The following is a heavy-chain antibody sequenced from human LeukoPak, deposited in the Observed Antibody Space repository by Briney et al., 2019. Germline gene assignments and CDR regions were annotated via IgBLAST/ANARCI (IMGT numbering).Heavy chain of an antibody. V-gene: IGHV3-23*01. CDR3: AKDIWRWAFDI. CDR2: IEGAVEKT. CDR1: GFRFGDHA. Sequence: GGSLRLSCTSSGFRFGDHAMSWVRQAPGKGLEWVSAIEGAVEKTHYADSVKGRFTISRDRSMNTLYLQMNSLRAEDTAIYFCAKDIWRWAFDIWGQGTMVTVSS. D-gene: IGHD5-24*01. J-gene: IGHJ3*02.